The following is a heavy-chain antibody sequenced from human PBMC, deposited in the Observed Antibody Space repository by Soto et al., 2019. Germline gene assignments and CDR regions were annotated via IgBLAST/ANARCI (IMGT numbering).Heavy chain of an antibody. D-gene: IGHD5-18*01. CDR1: GGSISSGGYY. CDR2: IYYGGST. Sequence: PSETLSLTCTVSGGSISSGGYYWSWIRQHPGKGLEWIGYIYYGGSTYYNPSLKSRVTISVDTSKNQFSLKLSSVTAADTAVYYCARTVDTAMAHFDYWGQGTLVTVSS. J-gene: IGHJ4*02. CDR3: ARTVDTAMAHFDY. V-gene: IGHV4-31*03.